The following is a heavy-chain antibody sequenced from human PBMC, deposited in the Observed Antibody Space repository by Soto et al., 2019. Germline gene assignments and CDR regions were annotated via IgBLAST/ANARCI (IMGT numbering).Heavy chain of an antibody. D-gene: IGHD1-26*01. V-gene: IGHV4-34*01. CDR3: ARDGGHSGSYPSLDY. J-gene: IGHJ4*02. CDR2: INHSGST. Sequence: PSETLSLTCAVYGGSFSGYYWSWIRQPPGKGLEWIGEINHSGSTNYNPSLKSRVTISVDTSKNQFSLKLSSVTAVDTAVYYCARDGGHSGSYPSLDYWGQGTLVTVSS. CDR1: GGSFSGYY.